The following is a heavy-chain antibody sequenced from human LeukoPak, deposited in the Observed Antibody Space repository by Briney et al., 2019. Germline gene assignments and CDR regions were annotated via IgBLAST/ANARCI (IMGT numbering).Heavy chain of an antibody. CDR1: GYTFSDYY. CDR3: ARDPAEEVVGIDY. J-gene: IGHJ4*02. Sequence: GASVKVSCKASGYTFSDYYMHWVRQAPGQGLEWMGWLYAKSCDTHYEQKFQGRVTLTRDTSISTAYMELSSLTSDDTAVYYCARDPAEEVVGIDYWGQGTLVTVSS. CDR2: LYAKSCDT. D-gene: IGHD2-2*01. V-gene: IGHV1-2*02.